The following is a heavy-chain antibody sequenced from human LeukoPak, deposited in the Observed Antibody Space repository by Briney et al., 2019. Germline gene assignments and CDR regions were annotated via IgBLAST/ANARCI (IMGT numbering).Heavy chain of an antibody. CDR3: ARDQAVNPRYYFDY. D-gene: IGHD6-19*01. V-gene: IGHV3-23*01. CDR2: ISGSGGST. J-gene: IGHJ4*02. Sequence: PGGSLRLSCAASGFTFSSYAMSWVRQAPGKGLEWVSAISGSGGSTYYADSVKGRFTISRDNSKNTLYLQMNSLRAEDTAVYYCARDQAVNPRYYFDYWGQGTLVTVSS. CDR1: GFTFSSYA.